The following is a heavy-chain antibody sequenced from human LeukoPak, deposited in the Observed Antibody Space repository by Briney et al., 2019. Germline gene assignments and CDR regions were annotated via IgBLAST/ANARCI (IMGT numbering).Heavy chain of an antibody. Sequence: SVKVSCKASGGTFSSYAISWVRQAPGQGLEWMGGIIPIFGTANYAQKFQGRVTITTDESTSTAYMELSSLRSEDTAVYYCAREDRGMVIKKTHFYLDGWGKGTKVTLPS. J-gene: IGHJ6*03. D-gene: IGHD3-3*01. CDR3: AREDRGMVIKKTHFYLDG. CDR2: IIPIFGTA. V-gene: IGHV1-69*05. CDR1: GGTFSSYA.